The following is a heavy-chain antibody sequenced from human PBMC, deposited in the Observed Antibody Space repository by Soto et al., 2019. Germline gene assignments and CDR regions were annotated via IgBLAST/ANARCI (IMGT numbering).Heavy chain of an antibody. D-gene: IGHD3-22*01. J-gene: IGHJ6*02. CDR3: ANYYDSSGYPDYYYYGMDV. CDR2: ISSSSSTI. Sequence: EVQLVESGGGLVQPGGSLRLSCAASGFTFSSYSMNWVRQAPGKGLEWVPYISSSSSTIYYADSVKGRFTISRDNAKNSLYLQMNSLRDEDTAVYYCANYYDSSGYPDYYYYGMDVWGQGTTVTVSS. CDR1: GFTFSSYS. V-gene: IGHV3-48*02.